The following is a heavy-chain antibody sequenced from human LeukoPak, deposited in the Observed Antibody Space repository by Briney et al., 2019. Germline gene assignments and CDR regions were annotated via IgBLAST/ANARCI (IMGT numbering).Heavy chain of an antibody. D-gene: IGHD3-22*01. V-gene: IGHV3-53*01. Sequence: PGGSLRLSCAASGFTVSSNYMSWVRQAPGKGLEWVSVIYRDGSTFYTDSVKGRFTISRDNSKNTLYLQMNSLRAEDTAVYYCARSSDNSDSSGFHRGAFDVWGQGTMVTVSS. J-gene: IGHJ3*01. CDR2: IYRDGST. CDR3: ARSSDNSDSSGFHRGAFDV. CDR1: GFTVSSNY.